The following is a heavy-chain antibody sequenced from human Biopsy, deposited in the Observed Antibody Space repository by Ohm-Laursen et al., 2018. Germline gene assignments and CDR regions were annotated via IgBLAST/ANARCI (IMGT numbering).Heavy chain of an antibody. J-gene: IGHJ4*02. CDR2: ISSSGRTM. V-gene: IGHV3-11*01. D-gene: IGHD5-24*01. CDR1: GFSFSDYY. Sequence: SLRLSCAAPGFSFSDYYMIWIRQAPGKGLEWVSYISSSGRTMYYADSVKGRFTISRDNGNKSLYLQMNSLRAEDTAVYYCATTRSFDNWGQGTLVTVSS. CDR3: ATTRSFDN.